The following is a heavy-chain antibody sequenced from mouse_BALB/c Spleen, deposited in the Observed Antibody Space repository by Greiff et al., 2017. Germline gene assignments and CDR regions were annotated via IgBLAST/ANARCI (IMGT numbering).Heavy chain of an antibody. V-gene: IGHV5-17*02. D-gene: IGHD1-1*01. CDR3: AITTVVATEMDY. CDR1: GFTFSSFG. Sequence: EVQVVESGGGLVQPGGSRKLSCAASGFTFSSFGMHWVRQAPEKGLEWVAYISSGSSTIYYADTVKGRFTISRDNPKNTLFLQMTSLRSEDTAMYYCAITTVVATEMDYWGQGTSVTVSS. CDR2: ISSGSSTI. J-gene: IGHJ4*01.